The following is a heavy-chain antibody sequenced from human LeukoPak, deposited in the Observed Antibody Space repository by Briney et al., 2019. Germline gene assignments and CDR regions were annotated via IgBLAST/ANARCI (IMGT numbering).Heavy chain of an antibody. CDR2: ISAYNGNT. Sequence: GASVKVSCKASGYTFTSYGISWVRQAPGQGLEWMGWISAYNGNTNYAQKLQGRVTMTTDTSTSTAYMELTSLRSDDTAVYYCARAFSTTSYNWFDPWGQGTLVTVSS. CDR3: ARAFSTTSYNWFDP. CDR1: GYTFTSYG. D-gene: IGHD2-2*01. J-gene: IGHJ5*02. V-gene: IGHV1-18*01.